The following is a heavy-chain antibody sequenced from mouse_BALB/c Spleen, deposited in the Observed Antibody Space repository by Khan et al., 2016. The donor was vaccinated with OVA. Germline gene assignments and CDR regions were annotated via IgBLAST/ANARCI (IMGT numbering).Heavy chain of an antibody. CDR2: IYPGSGLT. Sequence: LQQPGSELVRPGASVKLSCKASGYTFTSYWMHWVKQRPGQGLEWIGNIYPGSGLTNYDEKFKSRASLTVDTSSSTVYMQLSSLTSEDSAVLYGTRDYSYDYGSSPFAYWGQGTLVTVSA. V-gene: IGHV1S22*01. CDR1: GYTFTSYW. J-gene: IGHJ3*01. D-gene: IGHD1-1*01. CDR3: TRDYSYDYGSSPFAY.